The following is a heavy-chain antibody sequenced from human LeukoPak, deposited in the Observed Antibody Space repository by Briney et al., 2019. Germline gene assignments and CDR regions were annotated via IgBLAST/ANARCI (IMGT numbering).Heavy chain of an antibody. D-gene: IGHD3-3*01. V-gene: IGHV3-33*06. J-gene: IGHJ4*02. CDR2: IWYDGTNK. Sequence: PGRSPRLSCAASGFTFRSFAMHWVRQAPDKGLEWVAIIWYDGTNKYYADSVKGRFTISRDNSKNTLYLQMNSLRAEDTAVYYCGKDHHDFWSGYLDYWGQGTLVTVSS. CDR1: GFTFRSFA. CDR3: GKDHHDFWSGYLDY.